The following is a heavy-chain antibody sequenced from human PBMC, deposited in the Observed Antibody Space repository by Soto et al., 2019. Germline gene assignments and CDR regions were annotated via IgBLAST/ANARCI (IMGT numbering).Heavy chain of an antibody. CDR2: ISWNSGSI. V-gene: IGHV3-9*01. J-gene: IGHJ6*03. D-gene: IGHD3-10*01. CDR3: VKDSQDTYASGSYYKDYYYYMDV. Sequence: GGSLRLSCAGSGFTFEDYAMHWVRQAPGKGLEWVSGISWNSGSIGYADSVKGRFTISRDNAKNSLYLQMNSLRVEDTALYYCVKDSQDTYASGSYYKDYYYYMDVWGKGTTVTVSS. CDR1: GFTFEDYA.